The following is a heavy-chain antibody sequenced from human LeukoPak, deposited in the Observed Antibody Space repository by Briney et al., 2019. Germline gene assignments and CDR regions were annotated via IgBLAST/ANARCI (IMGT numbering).Heavy chain of an antibody. V-gene: IGHV1-2*02. J-gene: IGHJ4*02. CDR2: INPNSGGT. D-gene: IGHD2-15*01. Sequence: ASVKVSCKASGYTFTGYYMHWVRQAPGQGLEWMGWINPNSGGTNYAQKFQGRVTMTRDTSISTAYMELSRLRSDDTAVYYCARVRCSGGICYSDYWGQGTLVTVSS. CDR1: GYTFTGYY. CDR3: ARVRCSGGICYSDY.